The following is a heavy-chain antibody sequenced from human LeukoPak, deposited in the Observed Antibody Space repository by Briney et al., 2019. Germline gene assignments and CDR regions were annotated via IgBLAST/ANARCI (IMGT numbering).Heavy chain of an antibody. V-gene: IGHV3-23*01. CDR2: ISGXXGSX. D-gene: IGHD3-3*01. CDR1: GXTFSTYS. CDR3: AKGGQNFDFWRFDY. Sequence: GGSLRLSCAASGXTFSTYSMXXXXXXXXXXXXXXXXISGXXGSXYXXXXXXXXXXISXXXXXKMMYLQMNSLRADDTAVYYCAKGGQNFDFWRFDYWGQGILVTVSS. J-gene: IGHJ4*02.